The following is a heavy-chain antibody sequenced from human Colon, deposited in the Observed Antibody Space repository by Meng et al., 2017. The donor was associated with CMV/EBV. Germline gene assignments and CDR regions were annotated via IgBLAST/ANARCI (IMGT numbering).Heavy chain of an antibody. CDR1: GFTFSDYT. J-gene: IGHJ5*01. D-gene: IGHD3-22*01. CDR3: AKDRTPAEPFDSSGYCSDS. V-gene: IGHV3-43*01. CDR2: ISWDGNSA. Sequence: GESLKISCVGSGFTFSDYTIHWVRQPPGKGLEWVSLISWDGNSAYYVDSVKGRFTVSRDNSENSVYLQMDSLRAEDTAFYYCAKDRTPAEPFDSSGYCSDSWGQGTLVTVSS.